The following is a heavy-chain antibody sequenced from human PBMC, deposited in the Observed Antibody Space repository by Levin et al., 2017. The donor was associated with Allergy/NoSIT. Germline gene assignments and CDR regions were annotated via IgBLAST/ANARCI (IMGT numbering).Heavy chain of an antibody. Sequence: GESLKISCQASGYTFTRYYMHWVRQAPGQGLEWMGRINPSSGGTNYAQKFQGRVTMTRDTSISTAYMELSRLISDDTAVYYCARVATGDSDYWGQGTLVTVSS. V-gene: IGHV1-2*06. CDR2: INPSSGGT. CDR1: GYTFTRYY. J-gene: IGHJ4*02. CDR3: ARVATGDSDY. D-gene: IGHD7-27*01.